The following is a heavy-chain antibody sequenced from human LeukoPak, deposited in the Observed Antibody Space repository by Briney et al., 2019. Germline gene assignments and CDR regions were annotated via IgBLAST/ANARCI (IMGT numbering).Heavy chain of an antibody. Sequence: GGSLRLSCAASGFTFSGSAMHWVRQASGKGLEWVGRIRSKANSYATAYAASVKGRFTISRDDSKNTAYLQMNSLKTEDTAVYYRTSALTSYWYYWGQGTLVTVSS. D-gene: IGHD4/OR15-4a*01. CDR1: GFTFSGSA. J-gene: IGHJ4*02. V-gene: IGHV3-73*01. CDR2: IRSKANSYAT. CDR3: TSALTSYWYY.